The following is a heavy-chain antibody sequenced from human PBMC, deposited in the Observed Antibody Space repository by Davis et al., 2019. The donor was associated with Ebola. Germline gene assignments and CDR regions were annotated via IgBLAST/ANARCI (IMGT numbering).Heavy chain of an antibody. D-gene: IGHD6-19*01. CDR2: INPSGGST. V-gene: IGHV1-46*01. J-gene: IGHJ5*02. CDR3: ARGGPRGVAGGSNWFDP. CDR1: GYTFTSYY. Sequence: ASVKVSCKASGYTFTSYYMHWVRQAPGQGLEWMGIINPSGGSTSYAQKFQGRVTMTRDTSTSTVYMELSSLRSEDTAVYYCARGGPRGVAGGSNWFDPWGQGTLVTVSS.